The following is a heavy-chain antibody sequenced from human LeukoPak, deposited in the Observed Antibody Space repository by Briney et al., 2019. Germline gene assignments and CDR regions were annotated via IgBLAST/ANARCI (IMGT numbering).Heavy chain of an antibody. V-gene: IGHV3-30*02. CDR1: GFTFSSYG. D-gene: IGHD1-20*01. J-gene: IGHJ4*02. CDR2: IRYDGSNK. Sequence: PGGSLRLSCAASGFTFSSYGMHWVRQAPGKGLEWVAFIRYDGSNKYYADSVKGRFTISRDNSKNTLYLQMNSLRAEDTAVYYCAKDPYNWNLAFDYWGQGTLVTVSS. CDR3: AKDPYNWNLAFDY.